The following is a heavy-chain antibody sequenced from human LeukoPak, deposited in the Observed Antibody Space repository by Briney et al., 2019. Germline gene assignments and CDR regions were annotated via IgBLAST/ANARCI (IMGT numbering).Heavy chain of an antibody. CDR2: IYHGGST. Sequence: SETLSLTCTVSGYSISSGYYWGWIRQPPGKGLEWIGSIYHGGSTNYNPSLKSRVTISVDKSKNQFSLKLSSVTAADTAVYYCARIKWELPVFDYWGQGTLVTVSS. CDR3: ARIKWELPVFDY. J-gene: IGHJ4*02. D-gene: IGHD1-26*01. V-gene: IGHV4-38-2*02. CDR1: GYSISSGYY.